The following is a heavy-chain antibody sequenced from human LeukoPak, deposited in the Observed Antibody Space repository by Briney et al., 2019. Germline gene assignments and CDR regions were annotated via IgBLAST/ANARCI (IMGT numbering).Heavy chain of an antibody. D-gene: IGHD3-3*01. CDR2: ISYSGST. CDR1: GGSISPYY. Sequence: PSETLSLTCTVSGGSISPYYWSWIRQPPGKGLEWIGYISYSGSTNYNPSLKSRVTISVDTSKNQFSLKLSSVTAADTAVYYCARHITIFGVVIRRVGRAFDIWGQGTMVTVSS. V-gene: IGHV4-59*08. CDR3: ARHITIFGVVIRRVGRAFDI. J-gene: IGHJ3*02.